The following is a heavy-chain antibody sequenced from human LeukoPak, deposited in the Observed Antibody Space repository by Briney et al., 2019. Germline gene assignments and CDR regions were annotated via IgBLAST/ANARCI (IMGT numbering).Heavy chain of an antibody. J-gene: IGHJ4*02. Sequence: PGGSLRLSCVASGFTFSYYGMHWVRQAPGKGLEWVAFIRYDGSNEYYAESVKGRFTISGDNSKNTLYLQMNSLRVEDTAAYYCAKIEGKYQLANIPDSWGQGTLVTVSS. CDR2: IRYDGSNE. V-gene: IGHV3-30*02. CDR1: GFTFSYYG. CDR3: AKIEGKYQLANIPDS. D-gene: IGHD2-2*01.